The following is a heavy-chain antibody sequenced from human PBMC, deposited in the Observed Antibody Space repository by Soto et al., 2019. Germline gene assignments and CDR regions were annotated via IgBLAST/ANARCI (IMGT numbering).Heavy chain of an antibody. CDR1: GGSISSGGYY. D-gene: IGHD3-10*01. Sequence: SXTLSLTCAVSGGSISSGGYYWSWIRQHPGKGLEWIGYIYYSGSTYYNPSLKSRVTISVDTSQNQFSLKLSSVTAADTAVYYCARGVTIVRGVIHHQYFDYWGQGTLVTVSS. CDR3: ARGVTIVRGVIHHQYFDY. CDR2: IYYSGST. J-gene: IGHJ4*02. V-gene: IGHV4-31*11.